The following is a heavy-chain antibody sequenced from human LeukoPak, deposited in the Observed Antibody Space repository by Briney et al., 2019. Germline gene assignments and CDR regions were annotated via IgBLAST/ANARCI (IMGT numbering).Heavy chain of an antibody. Sequence: SETLSLTCTVSGGSISSYYWSWIRQPPGKGLEWIGYIYYSGGTNYNPSLKSRVTISVDTSKSQFSLKLSSVTAADTAVYYCARGPTMVRGVNDYWGQGTLVTVSS. J-gene: IGHJ4*02. CDR1: GGSISSYY. V-gene: IGHV4-59*01. CDR2: IYYSGGT. CDR3: ARGPTMVRGVNDY. D-gene: IGHD3-10*01.